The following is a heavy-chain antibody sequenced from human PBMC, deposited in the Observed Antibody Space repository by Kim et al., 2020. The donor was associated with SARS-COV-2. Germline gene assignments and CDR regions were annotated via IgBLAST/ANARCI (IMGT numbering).Heavy chain of an antibody. J-gene: IGHJ4*01. D-gene: IGHD3-22*01. CDR2: ISYDGSNK. CDR3: DRGGYYDSSGYHLDY. CDR1: GFTFSSYA. V-gene: IGHV3-30*04. Sequence: GGSLRLSCAASGFTFSSYAMHWVRQAPGKGLEWVAVISYDGSNKYYADSVKGRFTISRDNSKNTLYLQMNSLRAEDTAVYYCDRGGYYDSSGYHLDYWG.